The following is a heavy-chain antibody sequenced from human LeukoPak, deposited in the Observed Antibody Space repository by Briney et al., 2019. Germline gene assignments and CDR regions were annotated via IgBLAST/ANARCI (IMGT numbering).Heavy chain of an antibody. CDR1: GGSLSSGSYY. D-gene: IGHD4-17*01. J-gene: IGHJ6*04. Sequence: KPSETPSLTCTVPGGSLSSGSYYWSWIRQPPGKGLEWIGYIYYSGSTNYNPSLKSRVTISVDTSKNQFSLKLSSVTAADTAVYYCARVLATVTTGGMDVWGKGTTVTVSS. V-gene: IGHV4-61*01. CDR2: IYYSGST. CDR3: ARVLATVTTGGMDV.